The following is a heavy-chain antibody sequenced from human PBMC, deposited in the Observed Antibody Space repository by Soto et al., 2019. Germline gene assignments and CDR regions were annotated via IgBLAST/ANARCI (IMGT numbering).Heavy chain of an antibody. Sequence: QVQLVQSGAEVKKPGSSVKVSCKASGGTFSSYAISWVRQAPGQGLEWMGGIIPIFGTANYAQKFQGRVTITADKSTSTAYMELSSLRSEDRDVYCCAGGYDWGYFDYWGQGTLVTVSS. CDR3: AGGYDWGYFDY. D-gene: IGHD5-12*01. V-gene: IGHV1-69*06. J-gene: IGHJ4*02. CDR1: GGTFSSYA. CDR2: IIPIFGTA.